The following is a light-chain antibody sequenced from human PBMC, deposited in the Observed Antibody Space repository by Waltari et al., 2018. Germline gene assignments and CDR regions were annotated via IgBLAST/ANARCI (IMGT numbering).Light chain of an antibody. CDR3: CSYAGVRGAV. CDR1: SSDVGTYNL. CDR2: EVS. Sequence: QSALTQPASVSGYPGESITISCTGTSSDVGTYNLISWYQQHPGKVPKLLIYEVSKRPSGVSNRFSASKSGNTASLTISGLQADDEADYYCCSYAGVRGAVFGGGTHLTVL. V-gene: IGLV2-23*02. J-gene: IGLJ7*01.